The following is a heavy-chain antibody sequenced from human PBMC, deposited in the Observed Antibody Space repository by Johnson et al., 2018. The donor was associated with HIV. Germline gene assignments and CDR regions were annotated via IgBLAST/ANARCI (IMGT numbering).Heavy chain of an antibody. D-gene: IGHD3-3*02. Sequence: EVHLVESGGGLVKPGGSLRLPCAASGFTFSSYWMSWVRQAPGKGLEWVANIKQDGSEQYYVDSVKGRFTISRDNAKNSLYLQMNSLRAEDTALYYCAKVRLALCLSREAFDIWGQGTMVTVSS. CDR2: IKQDGSEQ. J-gene: IGHJ3*02. CDR1: GFTFSSYW. V-gene: IGHV3-7*03. CDR3: AKVRLALCLSREAFDI.